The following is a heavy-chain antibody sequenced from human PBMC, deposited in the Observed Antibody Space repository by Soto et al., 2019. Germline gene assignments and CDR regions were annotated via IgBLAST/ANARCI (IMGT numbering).Heavy chain of an antibody. J-gene: IGHJ4*02. V-gene: IGHV4-30-4*01. CDR1: GGSISSGDYY. D-gene: IGHD4-17*01. CDR3: ARGGAYGGNSLDY. CDR2: IYYSGST. Sequence: QVQLQESGPGLVKPSQTLSLTCTVSGGSISSGDYYWSWIRQPPGQGLEWIGYIYYSGSTYNNPSLKSRVTISVDTSKNQFSLKMSSVTAADTAVYYCARGGAYGGNSLDYWGQGTLVTVSS.